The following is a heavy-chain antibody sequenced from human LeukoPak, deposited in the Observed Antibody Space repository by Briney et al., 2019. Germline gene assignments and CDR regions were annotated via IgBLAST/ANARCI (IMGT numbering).Heavy chain of an antibody. V-gene: IGHV3-48*03. J-gene: IGHJ4*02. D-gene: IGHD2-21*02. Sequence: GGSLRLSCAASGFTFSSYEMNWVRQAPGKGLEWVSLISSSGTTIYYADSVKGRFTISRDNAKSSLFLQMNSLRPEDTAVYYCARVGTASSDYWGQGTLVTVSS. CDR2: ISSSGTTI. CDR3: ARVGTASSDY. CDR1: GFTFSSYE.